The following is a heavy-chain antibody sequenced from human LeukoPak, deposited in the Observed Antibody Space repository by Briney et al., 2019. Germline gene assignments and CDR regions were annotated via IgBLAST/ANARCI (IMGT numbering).Heavy chain of an antibody. CDR3: AKDRGYDSSGYYDYSFDY. CDR1: GFTFSSYA. D-gene: IGHD3-22*01. V-gene: IGHV3-23*01. J-gene: IGHJ4*02. Sequence: GGSLRLSCAASGFTFSSYAMSWVRQAPGKGLEWVSAISDSDGSTYYADSVKGRFTISRDNSKNTLYLQMNSLRAEDTAVYYCAKDRGYDSSGYYDYSFDYWGQGTLVTVSS. CDR2: ISDSDGST.